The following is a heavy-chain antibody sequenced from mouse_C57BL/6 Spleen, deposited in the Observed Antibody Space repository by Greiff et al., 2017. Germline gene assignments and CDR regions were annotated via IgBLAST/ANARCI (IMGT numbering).Heavy chain of an antibody. J-gene: IGHJ2*01. CDR2: IYPGSGST. D-gene: IGHD1-1*01. CDR1: GYTFTSYW. CDR3: ARSKGITTVVAD. V-gene: IGHV1-55*01. Sequence: QVHVKQSGAELVKPGASVKMSCKASGYTFTSYWITWVKQRPGQGLEWIGDIYPGSGSTNYNEKFKSKATLTVDTSSSTAYMQLSSLTSEDSAVYYCARSKGITTVVADWGQGTTLTVSS.